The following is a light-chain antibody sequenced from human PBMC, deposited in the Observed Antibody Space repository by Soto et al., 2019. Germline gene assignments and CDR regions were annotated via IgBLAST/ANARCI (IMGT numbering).Light chain of an antibody. Sequence: EIVLTQSPATLSVSPGERATLSCRASQSVSSHLVWYQQKPGQAPRLLIYGASSRATGVPARFSGSGSGTEFTLTISSLQSEDFAIYYCQQYDNWPYTFGQGTKLEIK. J-gene: IGKJ2*01. V-gene: IGKV3-15*01. CDR1: QSVSSH. CDR3: QQYDNWPYT. CDR2: GAS.